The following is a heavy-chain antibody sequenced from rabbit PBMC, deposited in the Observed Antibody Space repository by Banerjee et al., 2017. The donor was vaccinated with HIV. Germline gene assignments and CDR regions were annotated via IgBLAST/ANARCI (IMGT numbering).Heavy chain of an antibody. V-gene: IGHV1S45*01. D-gene: IGHD8-1*01. J-gene: IGHJ4*01. CDR2: INTSSGNT. Sequence: QEQLEESGGDLVKPEGSLTLTCTASGFSFSNGYVMCWVRQAPGKGLEWIACINTSSGNTVYATWAKGRFTISRTSSTTVALQMTSLTAADTATYFCARETGYAGGGYSFNLWGQGTLVTVS. CDR1: GFSFSNGYV. CDR3: ARETGYAGGGYSFNL.